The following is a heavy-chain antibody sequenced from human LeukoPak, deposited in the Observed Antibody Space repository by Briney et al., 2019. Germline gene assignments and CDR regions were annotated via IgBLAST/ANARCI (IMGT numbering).Heavy chain of an antibody. CDR1: GFSVSNNY. CDR2: IYSGGST. Sequence: GGSLRLSCAASGFSVSNNYMSWVRQAPGKGLEWVSIIYSGGSTYYADSVKGRFTISRDNSKNTLYLQMNSLRVEDMAVYYCARYCSSASCYLSRGVAAFDIWGQGTMVTVSS. CDR3: ARYCSSASCYLSRGVAAFDI. J-gene: IGHJ3*02. V-gene: IGHV3-53*01. D-gene: IGHD2-2*01.